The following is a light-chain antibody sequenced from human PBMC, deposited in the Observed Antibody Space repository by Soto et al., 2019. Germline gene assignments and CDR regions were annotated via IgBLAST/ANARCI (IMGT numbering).Light chain of an antibody. CDR1: QGISNY. CDR3: QNYNSAPWT. Sequence: DIQMTQSPSSLSASIGDRITITCRASQGISNYLAWYQQKPGKVPKLLMYAVSTLQSGVPSRFSGSGSGTDFTLTISGLQPEDVATYYCQNYNSAPWTFGLGTKVEIK. V-gene: IGKV1-27*01. J-gene: IGKJ1*01. CDR2: AVS.